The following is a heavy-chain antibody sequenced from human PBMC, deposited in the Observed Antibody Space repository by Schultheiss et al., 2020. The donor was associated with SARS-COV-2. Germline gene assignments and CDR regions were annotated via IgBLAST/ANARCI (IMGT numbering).Heavy chain of an antibody. CDR1: GGSFSGYY. J-gene: IGHJ2*01. V-gene: IGHV4-34*01. Sequence: SETLSLTCAVYGGSFSGYYWSWIRQPPGKGLEWIGEIYHSGSTNYNPSLKSRVTISVDTSKNQFSLKLSSVTAADTAVYYCARPRWVAAAGTYWYFDLWGRGTLVTVSS. CDR2: IYHSGST. CDR3: ARPRWVAAAGTYWYFDL. D-gene: IGHD6-13*01.